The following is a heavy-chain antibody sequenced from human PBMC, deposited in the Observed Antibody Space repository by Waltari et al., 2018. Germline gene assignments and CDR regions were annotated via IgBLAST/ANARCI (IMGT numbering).Heavy chain of an antibody. J-gene: IGHJ5*02. CDR1: GYTFTDYP. V-gene: IGHV1-3*01. CDR2: SRAGNGFT. CDR3: AKCDFWSSQNWFDP. D-gene: IGHD3-3*01. Sequence: QVQLVQSGAEVKNPGASAKVSCKASGYTFTDYPIHWVRQAPGQGLEWMGLSRAGNGFTRYSQKFRGRVTITRDTSANTVYMELSSLKFEDTAVYYCAKCDFWSSQNWFDPWGQGTLVTVSS.